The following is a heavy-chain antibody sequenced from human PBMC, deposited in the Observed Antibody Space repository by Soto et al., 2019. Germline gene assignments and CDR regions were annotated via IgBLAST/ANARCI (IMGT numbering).Heavy chain of an antibody. CDR1: GGSFSGYY. CDR3: ARQRPAFDY. D-gene: IGHD1-1*01. Sequence: SETLSLTCAVYGGSFSGYYWSWIRQPPGKGLEWIGEINHSGSTNYNPSLKSRVTISVDTSKNQFSLKLSSVTAADTAVYYCARQRPAFDYWGQGTLVTVSS. V-gene: IGHV4-34*01. CDR2: INHSGST. J-gene: IGHJ4*02.